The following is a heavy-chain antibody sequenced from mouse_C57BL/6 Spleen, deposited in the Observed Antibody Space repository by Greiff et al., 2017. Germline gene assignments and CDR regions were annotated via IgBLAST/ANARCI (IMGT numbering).Heavy chain of an antibody. CDR2: IRSKSSNNAT. Sequence: EVKLVESGGGLVQPKGSLKLSCAASGFTFNTYAMHWVRQAPGKGLEWVARIRSKSSNNATYYADSVKDRFTISRDDSQSMLYLQMNNLKTEDKAMYYCVREGYDYYAMDDWGQGTSVTVSS. J-gene: IGHJ4*01. CDR3: VREGYDYYAMDD. CDR1: GFTFNTYA. V-gene: IGHV10-3*01. D-gene: IGHD3-1*01.